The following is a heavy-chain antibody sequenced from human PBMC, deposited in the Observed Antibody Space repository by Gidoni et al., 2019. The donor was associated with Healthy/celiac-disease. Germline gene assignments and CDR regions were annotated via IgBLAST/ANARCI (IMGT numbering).Heavy chain of an antibody. CDR2: IWYDGSNK. Sequence: QVQLVESGGGVVQPGRSLRLSCAAPGFTFSSYGMHWVRQAPGKGLEWVAVIWYDGSNKYYADSVKGRFTISRDNSKNTLDLQLNSLRAEDTAVYYCAKEGNWNDFDYWGQGTLVTVSS. CDR3: AKEGNWNDFDY. J-gene: IGHJ4*02. V-gene: IGHV3-33*06. CDR1: GFTFSSYG. D-gene: IGHD1-20*01.